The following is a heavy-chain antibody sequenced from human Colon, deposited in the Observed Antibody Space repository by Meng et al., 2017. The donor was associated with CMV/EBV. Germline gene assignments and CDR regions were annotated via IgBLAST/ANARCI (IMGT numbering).Heavy chain of an antibody. V-gene: IGHV3-23*01. Sequence: GESLKISCAASGFTFSSYAMSWVRQAPGKGLEWVSAISGSGGSTYYADSVKGRFTISRDNSKNSLYLQMNSLRAEDTAVYYCARDVVVPAAISYYYYGMDVWGQGTTVTVSS. CDR3: ARDVVVPAAISYYYYGMDV. J-gene: IGHJ6*02. CDR2: ISGSGGST. D-gene: IGHD2-2*01. CDR1: GFTFSSYA.